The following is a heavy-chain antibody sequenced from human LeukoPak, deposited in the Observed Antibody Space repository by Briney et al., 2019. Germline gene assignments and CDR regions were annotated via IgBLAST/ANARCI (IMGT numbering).Heavy chain of an antibody. D-gene: IGHD6-6*01. V-gene: IGHV1-69*01. CDR2: IIPIFGTA. Sequence: SVKVSCKASGGTFSSYAISWVRQAPGQGLEWMGGIIPIFGTANYAQKFQGRVTITADESTSTAYMELSSLRSEDTAAYYCARVDSSASSPFDYWGQGTLVTVSS. CDR3: ARVDSSASSPFDY. CDR1: GGTFSSYA. J-gene: IGHJ4*02.